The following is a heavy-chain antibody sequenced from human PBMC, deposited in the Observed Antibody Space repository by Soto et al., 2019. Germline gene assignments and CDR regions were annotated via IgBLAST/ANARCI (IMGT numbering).Heavy chain of an antibody. D-gene: IGHD3-10*01. CDR1: GGTLSDHG. V-gene: IGHV1-69*06. Sequence: QVQLEQSGAEVKKPGSSVKVSCKASGGTLSDHGVAWLRQAPGQGLEWMGGTIPVFNTAKYAQKFQGRVTVTADTFTNIAYMELSSLISEDTAFYFCARGVYGSGNYYTGPSAVEIWVHGTMVIVSS. J-gene: IGHJ3*02. CDR3: ARGVYGSGNYYTGPSAVEI. CDR2: TIPVFNTA.